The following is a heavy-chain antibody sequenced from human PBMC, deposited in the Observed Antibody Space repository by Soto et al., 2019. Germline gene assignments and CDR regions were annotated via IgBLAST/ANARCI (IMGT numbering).Heavy chain of an antibody. CDR1: GGTFSSYA. CDR2: IIPIFGTA. J-gene: IGHJ6*02. CDR3: ASPRYCSGGSCYYYYGMDV. V-gene: IGHV1-69*12. D-gene: IGHD2-15*01. Sequence: QVQLVQSGAAVKKPGSSVKVSCKASGGTFSSYAISWVRQAPGQGLEWMGGIIPIFGTANYAQKFQGRVTITADESTSTAYMELSSLRSEDTAVYYCASPRYCSGGSCYYYYGMDVWGQGTTVTVSS.